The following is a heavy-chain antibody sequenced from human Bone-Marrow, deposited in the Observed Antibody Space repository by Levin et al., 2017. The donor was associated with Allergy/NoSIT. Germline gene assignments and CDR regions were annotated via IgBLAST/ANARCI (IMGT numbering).Heavy chain of an antibody. D-gene: IGHD3-22*01. J-gene: IGHJ5*02. V-gene: IGHV4-59*01. CDR2: IYHSGSS. CDR3: ARGTYYYYDSSGYLFWIDP. Sequence: ESLKISCTVSGGSISTYYWTWIRQPPGKGLEWIGYIYHSGSSNYNPSLKSRATISIDTSRNQFSLKLTSVTTADTAVYYCARGTYYYYDSSGYLFWIDPWGQGTLVTVSS. CDR1: GGSISTYY.